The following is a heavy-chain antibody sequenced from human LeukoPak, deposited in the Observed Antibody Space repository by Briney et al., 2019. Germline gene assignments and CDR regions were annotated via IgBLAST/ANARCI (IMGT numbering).Heavy chain of an antibody. CDR3: ARDRWYSSSWYLFFDY. J-gene: IGHJ4*02. D-gene: IGHD6-13*01. V-gene: IGHV3-48*04. Sequence: QSGGSLRLSCAASGFTFSTYSMNWVRQAPGKGLEWVSYISSSSSTIYYADSVKGRFTISRDNAKNSLYLQMNSLRAEDTAVYYCARDRWYSSSWYLFFDYWGQGTLVTVSS. CDR2: ISSSSSTI. CDR1: GFTFSTYS.